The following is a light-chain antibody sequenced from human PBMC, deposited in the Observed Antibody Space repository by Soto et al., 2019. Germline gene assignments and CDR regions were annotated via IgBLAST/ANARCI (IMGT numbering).Light chain of an antibody. Sequence: EIVLTQSPGTLSLSPGERATLSCRASQSVSSSYLAWYQQKPGQAPRLLIYGASSRATGIPDRFSGSGSGTDFTLTISRLEPEDFTVYYCQQRTKSITFGQGTRLEIK. CDR1: QSVSSSY. CDR2: GAS. V-gene: IGKV3D-20*02. CDR3: QQRTKSIT. J-gene: IGKJ5*01.